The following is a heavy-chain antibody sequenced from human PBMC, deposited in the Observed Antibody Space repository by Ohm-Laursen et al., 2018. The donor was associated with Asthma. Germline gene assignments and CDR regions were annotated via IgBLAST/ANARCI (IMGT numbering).Heavy chain of an antibody. J-gene: IGHJ3*02. D-gene: IGHD2-21*02. V-gene: IGHV3-48*02. CDR2: ISSSSSTI. CDR3: ARRDFSGGDPSAAFDI. CDR1: GFTFSSYS. Sequence: SLRLSCSASGFTFSSYSMNWVRQAPGKGLEWVSYISSSSSTIYYADSVKGRFTISRDNAKNSLYLQMNSLSDEDTAVYYCARRDFSGGDPSAAFDIWGQGTMVTVSS.